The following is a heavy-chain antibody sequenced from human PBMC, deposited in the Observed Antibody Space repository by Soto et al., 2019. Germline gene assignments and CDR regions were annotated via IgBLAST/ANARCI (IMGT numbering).Heavy chain of an antibody. CDR1: GYTFTSYD. J-gene: IGHJ6*03. Sequence: QVPLVQSGAEVKKPGASVKVSCKASGYTFTSYDINWVRQATGQGLEWMGWMNANSGNTGYAQKFQGRVTMTRNNSISTAYMELSSLRSEDTAVYYCARVVRGVIPYYYYMDVWGKGTTVTVSS. CDR2: MNANSGNT. V-gene: IGHV1-8*01. CDR3: ARVVRGVIPYYYYMDV. D-gene: IGHD3-10*01.